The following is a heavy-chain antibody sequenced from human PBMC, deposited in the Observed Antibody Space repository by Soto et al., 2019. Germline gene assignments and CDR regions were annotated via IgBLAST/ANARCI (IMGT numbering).Heavy chain of an antibody. CDR1: GFTLSSYS. Sequence: AGGSLRLSCAASGFTLSSYSMNWVRQAPGKGLEWVSYISSRSSTIYYADSVKGRFTISRDNAKNSLSLQMSSLRAEDTAVYYCARDFSYAHPWLPYHGMEVWGQGTTVTVSS. CDR3: ARDFSYAHPWLPYHGMEV. J-gene: IGHJ6*01. D-gene: IGHD5-18*01. CDR2: ISSRSSTI. V-gene: IGHV3-48*01.